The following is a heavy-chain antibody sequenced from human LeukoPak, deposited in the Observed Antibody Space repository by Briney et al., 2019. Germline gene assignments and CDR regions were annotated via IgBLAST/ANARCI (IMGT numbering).Heavy chain of an antibody. V-gene: IGHV3-23*01. D-gene: IGHD6-13*01. CDR3: AKAELQQLGAPRYYFDY. J-gene: IGHJ4*02. Sequence: GGSLRLSCAASGFTFSSYAMSWVRQAPGKGLEWVSAISGSGGSTYYADSVKGRFTISRDNSKNTLYLQMNSLGAEDTAVYYCAKAELQQLGAPRYYFDYWGQGTLVTVSS. CDR2: ISGSGGST. CDR1: GFTFSSYA.